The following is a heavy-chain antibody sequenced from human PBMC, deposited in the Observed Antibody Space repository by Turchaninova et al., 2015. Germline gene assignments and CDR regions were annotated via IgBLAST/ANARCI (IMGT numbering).Heavy chain of an antibody. Sequence: QVQLQQWGAGLLKPSETLSLPCAVYGGPFNGYYWGWIRQPPGKGREWIGEINHSGSTNYNPSLKSRVTISVDTSKNQFSLKLNSVTAADTAVYRCARGLLPRGYKFSYWYFDFWARGSLVTVSS. CDR2: INHSGST. J-gene: IGHJ2*01. V-gene: IGHV4-34*01. CDR3: ARGLLPRGYKFSYWYFDF. CDR1: GGPFNGYY. D-gene: IGHD5-18*01.